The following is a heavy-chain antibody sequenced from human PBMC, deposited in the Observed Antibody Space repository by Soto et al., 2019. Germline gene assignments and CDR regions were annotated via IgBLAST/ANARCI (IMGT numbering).Heavy chain of an antibody. CDR3: AREMPSTAAAYFYYGLNV. D-gene: IGHD6-13*01. CDR2: IVPVFPSV. Sequence: AASVKDSCKASGGAFNNYAIYWVRQPPRQGLEWLGTIVPVFPSVYYAPRFQGRLTITADGSTDTVYMMLTSLKSEDTAVYYCAREMPSTAAAYFYYGLNVWGQGTSVTVSS. V-gene: IGHV1-69*13. J-gene: IGHJ6*02. CDR1: GGAFNNYA.